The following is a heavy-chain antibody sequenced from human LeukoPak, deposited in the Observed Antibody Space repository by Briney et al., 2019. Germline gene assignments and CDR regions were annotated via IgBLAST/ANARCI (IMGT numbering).Heavy chain of an antibody. Sequence: EASVKVSCKASGGTFSSYAISWVRQAPGQGLEWMGRIIPILGIANYAQKFQGRVTITADKSTSTAYMELSSLRSEDTAVYYCARDNYCSGGSCYSTYYYGMDVWGQGTTVTVSS. V-gene: IGHV1-69*04. CDR1: GGTFSSYA. D-gene: IGHD2-15*01. CDR2: IIPILGIA. J-gene: IGHJ6*02. CDR3: ARDNYCSGGSCYSTYYYGMDV.